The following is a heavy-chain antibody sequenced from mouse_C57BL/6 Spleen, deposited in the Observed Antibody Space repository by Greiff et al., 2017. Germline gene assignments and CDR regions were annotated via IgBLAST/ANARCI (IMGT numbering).Heavy chain of an antibody. CDR1: GYTFTDHT. CDR2: IYPRDGST. Sequence: SDAELVKPGASVKISCKVSGYTFTDHTIHWMKQRPEQGLEWIGYIYPRDGSTKYNQKFKDKATLTADKSSSTAYMQLSSLTYEDSAVYYCARDYGSTPDYWGQGTTLTVSS. J-gene: IGHJ2*01. CDR3: ARDYGSTPDY. V-gene: IGHV1-78*01. D-gene: IGHD1-1*01.